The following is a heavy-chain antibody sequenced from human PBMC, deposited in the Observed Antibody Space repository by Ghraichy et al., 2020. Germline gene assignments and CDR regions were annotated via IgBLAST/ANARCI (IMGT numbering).Heavy chain of an antibody. J-gene: IGHJ3*02. CDR1: GYTFTNYA. CDR2: INAGNGNT. Sequence: ASVKVSCKASGYTFTNYAIHWVRQAPGQRLEWMGWINAGNGNTKYSQKFQGRVTITRDTSASTAYMELSSLRSEDTAVYYCASGWGCNGGSCYSRDAFDIWGQGTMVTVSS. D-gene: IGHD2-15*01. CDR3: ASGWGCNGGSCYSRDAFDI. V-gene: IGHV1-3*01.